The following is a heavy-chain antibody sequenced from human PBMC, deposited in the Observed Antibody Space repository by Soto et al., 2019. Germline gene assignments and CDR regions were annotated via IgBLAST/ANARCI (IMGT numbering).Heavy chain of an antibody. V-gene: IGHV1-18*04. D-gene: IGHD5-18*01. CDR1: GFTFTGFG. J-gene: IGHJ2*01. CDR3: ARGYSYGSYWYFDL. Sequence: QLQLVQSGAEVKNPGASVKVSCKASGFTFTGFGITWVRQAPGQGLEWMGWITASNGNTNYAQNLQGRVTMTTDTSTSTAYMELWRLRSDDTAVYYCARGYSYGSYWYFDLWGRGTLVTFSS. CDR2: ITASNGNT.